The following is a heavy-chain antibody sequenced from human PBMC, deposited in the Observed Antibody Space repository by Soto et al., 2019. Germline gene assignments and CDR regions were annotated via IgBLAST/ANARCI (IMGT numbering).Heavy chain of an antibody. V-gene: IGHV1-18*01. CDR2: ISAYNGKI. Sequence: QVQLVQSGAEVREPGASVKDSCKASGYTFTNYGISWVRQAPGQGLEWIGWISAYNGKIDYAQKVQGRITMTTDTSTSTAFMELRSLRSDDTAVYYCARETIPQMYYYGTDVWGQGTTVIVSS. J-gene: IGHJ6*02. D-gene: IGHD3-16*01. CDR3: ARETIPQMYYYGTDV. CDR1: GYTFTNYG.